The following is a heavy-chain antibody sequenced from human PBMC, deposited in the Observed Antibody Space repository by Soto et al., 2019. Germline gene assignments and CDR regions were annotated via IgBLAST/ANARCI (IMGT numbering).Heavy chain of an antibody. CDR2: IYHSGST. CDR1: GGYIRRSNR. CDR3: ARGGVASMLPFDY. Sequence: PPATATLTSATAGGYIRRSNRATCRGRPPGKGLEWIGEIYHSGSTNYNPSLKSRVTISVDKSKNQFSLKLSSVTAADTAVYYGARGGVASMLPFDYWGQGTPVTVSS. J-gene: IGHJ4*02. D-gene: IGHD5-12*01. V-gene: IGHV4-4*03.